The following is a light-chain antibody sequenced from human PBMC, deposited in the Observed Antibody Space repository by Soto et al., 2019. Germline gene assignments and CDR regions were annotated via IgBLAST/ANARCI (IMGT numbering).Light chain of an antibody. CDR3: QQYGSSSWT. J-gene: IGKJ1*01. Sequence: VMTPSPATLSVSPVERATLSCRASQSVRNNLAWYQQTPGQAPRLLIYGASSRATGIPDRFSGSGSGTEFTLTISRLEPEDFAVYYCQQYGSSSWTFGQGTKVDIK. V-gene: IGKV3-20*01. CDR1: QSVRNN. CDR2: GAS.